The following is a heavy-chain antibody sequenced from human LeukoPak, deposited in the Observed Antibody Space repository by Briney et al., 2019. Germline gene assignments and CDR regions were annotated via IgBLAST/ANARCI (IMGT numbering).Heavy chain of an antibody. Sequence: PSETLSLTCTVSGDSFSSHYWTWMRQSPGQGLEWIGYISYRESANYNPSLKSRLTISIATSKNQSPLKLSSVTAADTAVYYCARDLVTVTKGFDIWGQGTMVSVSS. J-gene: IGHJ3*02. V-gene: IGHV4-59*11. CDR2: ISYRESA. D-gene: IGHD4-17*01. CDR3: ARDLVTVTKGFDI. CDR1: GDSFSSHY.